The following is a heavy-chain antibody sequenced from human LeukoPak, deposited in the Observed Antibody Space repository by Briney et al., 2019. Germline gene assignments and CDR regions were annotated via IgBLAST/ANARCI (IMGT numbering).Heavy chain of an antibody. V-gene: IGHV4-30-4*01. J-gene: IGHJ4*02. CDR3: AREHPGGSLDY. D-gene: IGHD3-16*01. CDR2: IYYSGST. CDR1: GGSISSGDYY. Sequence: SHTLSLTCTVSGGSISSGDYYWRWIRQPPGKGLEWIAYIYYSGSTYYNPSLKSRVTISVDTSKIQFSLKLSSVTAADTAVCYCAREHPGGSLDYWGQGTLVTVSS.